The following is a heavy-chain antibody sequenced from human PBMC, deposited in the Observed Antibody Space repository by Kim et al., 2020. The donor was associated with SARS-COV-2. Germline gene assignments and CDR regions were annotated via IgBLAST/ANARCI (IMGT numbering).Heavy chain of an antibody. CDR3: AKEIRGPTILQYFDY. D-gene: IGHD1-26*01. CDR2: LSGDGLAT. J-gene: IGHJ4*02. V-gene: IGHV3-23*01. Sequence: GGSLRLSCAASGFTFRNYVMTWVRHTPGKGLEWVSSLSGDGLATYYADSVRGRFTISRDNSRNTLYLQMNSLRAEETAVYYCAKEIRGPTILQYFDYWGQGTLVTVSS. CDR1: GFTFRNYV.